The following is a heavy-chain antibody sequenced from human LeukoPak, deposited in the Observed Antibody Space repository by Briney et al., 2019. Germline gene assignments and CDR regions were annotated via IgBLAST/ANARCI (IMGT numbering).Heavy chain of an antibody. CDR1: GFTFTDVW. D-gene: IGHD4-17*01. CDR2: IKRKTDGGTT. J-gene: IGHJ4*02. Sequence: GGSLRLSCAASGFTFTDVWMTWVRQAPGKGLEWVGRIKRKTDGGTTDYAAPVKGRFTISRDDSQNTLYLQMNSLKTEDTGVYYCTASLDYGEYYFDTWGQGTLVTVSS. CDR3: TASLDYGEYYFDT. V-gene: IGHV3-15*01.